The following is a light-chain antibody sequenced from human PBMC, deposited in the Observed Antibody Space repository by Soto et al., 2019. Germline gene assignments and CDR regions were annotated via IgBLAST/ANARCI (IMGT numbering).Light chain of an antibody. J-gene: IGKJ5*01. CDR3: QQRSSWPSLT. Sequence: EIVLTQSPAILSLSPCERATLSCCASQSVGNYLAWYQQRPGQAPRLLIYDASSRAAGIPTRFRGSGSGTDFTLTISSLEPEDFAVYYCQQRSSWPSLTFGGGTRLEIK. CDR2: DAS. CDR1: QSVGNY. V-gene: IGKV3-11*01.